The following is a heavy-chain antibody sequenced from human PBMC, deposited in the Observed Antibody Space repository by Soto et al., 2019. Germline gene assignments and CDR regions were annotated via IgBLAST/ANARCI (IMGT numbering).Heavy chain of an antibody. CDR2: ISPSGDTV. D-gene: IGHD7-27*01. V-gene: IGHV1-46*02. J-gene: IGHJ4*02. Sequence: QVQLVQSGAEVREPGASVKVSCKASGFTLNTYYIHWVRQAPGQELEWMGLISPSGDTVSYAQKFQGRGTVTRDTSITTVHMQLTSLRYKDTGIYFCATEGPGTGGFDYGGQGTLVTDSS. CDR1: GFTLNTYY. CDR3: ATEGPGTGGFDY.